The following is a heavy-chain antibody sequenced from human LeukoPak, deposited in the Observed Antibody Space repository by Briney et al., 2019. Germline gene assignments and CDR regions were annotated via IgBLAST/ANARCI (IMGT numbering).Heavy chain of an antibody. CDR1: GYTFTSYD. CDR2: ISAYNGNT. D-gene: IGHD5-24*01. V-gene: IGHV1-18*01. Sequence: AASVKVSCKASGYTFTSYDINWVRQAPGQGLEWMGWISAYNGNTNYAQKLQGRVTMTADTSTSTAYMELRSLRSDDTAVYYCARVMDGYNNHWGQGTLVTVSS. J-gene: IGHJ5*02. CDR3: ARVMDGYNNH.